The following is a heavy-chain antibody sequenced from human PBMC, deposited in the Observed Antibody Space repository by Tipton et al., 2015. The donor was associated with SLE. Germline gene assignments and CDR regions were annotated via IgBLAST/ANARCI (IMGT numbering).Heavy chain of an antibody. D-gene: IGHD3-16*02. V-gene: IGHV4-34*01. Sequence: TLSLTCAVYGGSFSGYYWSWIRQPPGKGLEWIGEINHSGSTNYNPSLKSRVTISVDTSKNQFSLKLSSVTAADTAVYYCARITFGGVIVFDYWGQGTLVTVSS. CDR1: GGSFSGYY. CDR2: INHSGST. CDR3: ARITFGGVIVFDY. J-gene: IGHJ4*02.